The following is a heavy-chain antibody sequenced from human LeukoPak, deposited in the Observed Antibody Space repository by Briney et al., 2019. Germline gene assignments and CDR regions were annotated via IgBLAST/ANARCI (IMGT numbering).Heavy chain of an antibody. V-gene: IGHV4-59*08. CDR2: IYYSGST. Sequence: SETLSHTCTASGGSISSYYWSWIRQPPGKGLEWIGYIYYSGSTNYNPSLNSRVTISVDTSKNQFSLRLSSVTAADTAIYYCARAVSGRFDYWGQGTLVTVSS. CDR1: GGSISSYY. D-gene: IGHD6-19*01. CDR3: ARAVSGRFDY. J-gene: IGHJ4*02.